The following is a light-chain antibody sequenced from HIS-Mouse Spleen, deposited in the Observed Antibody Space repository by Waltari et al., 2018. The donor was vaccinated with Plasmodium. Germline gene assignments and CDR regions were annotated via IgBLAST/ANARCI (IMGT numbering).Light chain of an antibody. CDR2: GAS. V-gene: IGKV3-15*01. J-gene: IGKJ3*01. Sequence: EIVMTQSPATLSVSPGARATLSCRASQSVSSNLAWYQQKPGQAPRLLIYGASTRATGIPARVRGSGSGTEFTLTISSLQSEDFAVYYCQQYNNWSFTFGPGTKVDIK. CDR1: QSVSSN. CDR3: QQYNNWSFT.